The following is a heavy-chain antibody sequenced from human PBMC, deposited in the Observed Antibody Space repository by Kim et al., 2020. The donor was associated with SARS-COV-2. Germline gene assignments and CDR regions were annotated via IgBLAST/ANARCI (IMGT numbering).Heavy chain of an antibody. CDR2: IYYSGST. CDR3: AREHGYSENWFDP. CDR1: GGSISSSSYY. D-gene: IGHD5-18*01. V-gene: IGHV4-39*07. J-gene: IGHJ5*02. Sequence: SETLSLTCTVSGGSISSSSYYWGWIRQPPGKGLEWIGSIYYSGSTYYNPSLKSRVTISVDTSKNQFSLKLSSVTAADTAVYYCAREHGYSENWFDPWGQGTLVTVSS.